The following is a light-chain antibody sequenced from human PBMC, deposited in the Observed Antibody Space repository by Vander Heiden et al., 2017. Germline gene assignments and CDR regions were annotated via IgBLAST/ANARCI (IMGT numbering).Light chain of an antibody. CDR2: DAS. CDR3: LQYDRPSLT. CDR1: QNINSF. Sequence: DIQMTQSPSSLSASLGDRVTITCQASQNINSFLNWYQQKPGKAPKLLIYDASNLETGVPSRFSGSGSGTDFTFTITSLQPEDIATYYCLQYDRPSLTFGGGTKVEIK. J-gene: IGKJ4*01. V-gene: IGKV1-33*01.